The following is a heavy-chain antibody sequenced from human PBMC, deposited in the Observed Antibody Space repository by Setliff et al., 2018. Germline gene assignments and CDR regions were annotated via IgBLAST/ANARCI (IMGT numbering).Heavy chain of an antibody. CDR1: GGSFSGYF. CDR2: INDRGST. CDR3: ASRLSTSGWFDD. Sequence: SETLSLTCAVYGGSFSGYFWSWIRQAPGRGLEWIGEINDRGSTHYNPSLKSRVTISIDTSKNQFSLKLTSVTAADTAMYYCASRLSTSGWFDDWGQGTQVTVSS. V-gene: IGHV4-34*01. J-gene: IGHJ5*02. D-gene: IGHD1-26*01.